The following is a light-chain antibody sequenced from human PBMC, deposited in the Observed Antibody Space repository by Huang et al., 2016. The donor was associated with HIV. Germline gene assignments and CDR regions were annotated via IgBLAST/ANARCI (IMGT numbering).Light chain of an antibody. CDR2: STS. J-gene: IGKJ2*01. V-gene: IGKV3-15*01. CDR1: QSLSNN. CDR3: QQCNNWPYT. Sequence: EILMTQSPATLSASPGERATLFCRASQSLSNNLAWYQQKPGQPPRLLIYSTSTRATDVPARFSGSGSGTEFTLTISSLQSEDFALYYCQQCNNWPYTFGQGTKLEIK.